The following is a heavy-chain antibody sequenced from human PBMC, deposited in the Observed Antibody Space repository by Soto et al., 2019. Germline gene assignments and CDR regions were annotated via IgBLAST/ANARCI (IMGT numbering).Heavy chain of an antibody. CDR1: GFTFSSYA. CDR3: AKEGCSSTSCSQNYYYGMDV. CDR2: ISGSGGST. D-gene: IGHD2-2*01. J-gene: IGHJ6*02. V-gene: IGHV3-23*01. Sequence: GGSLRLSCAASGFTFSSYAMSWVRQAPGKGLEWVSAISGSGGSTYYADSVKGRFTISRDNSKNTLYLQMNSLRAEDTAVYYCAKEGCSSTSCSQNYYYGMDVWGQGTTVTVSS.